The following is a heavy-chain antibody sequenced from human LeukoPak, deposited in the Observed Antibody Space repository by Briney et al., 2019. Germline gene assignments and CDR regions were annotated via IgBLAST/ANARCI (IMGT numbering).Heavy chain of an antibody. J-gene: IGHJ4*02. CDR3: ARDAGHGWYPG. D-gene: IGHD6-19*01. V-gene: IGHV3-7*01. Sequence: GGSLRLSCAASGFTFTSYWMSWVRQAPGKGLEWVANINQNGGEKYYVDSVKGQFTISRDNAKNSLYLQMDSLRAEDTAVYYCARDAGHGWYPGWGQGTLVTVSS. CDR1: GFTFTSYW. CDR2: INQNGGEK.